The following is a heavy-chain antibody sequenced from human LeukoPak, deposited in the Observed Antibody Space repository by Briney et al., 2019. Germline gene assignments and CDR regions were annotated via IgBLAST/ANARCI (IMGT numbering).Heavy chain of an antibody. CDR3: ARGPSGYHNT. D-gene: IGHD5-12*01. CDR1: GFSFSSYG. V-gene: IGHV3-23*01. J-gene: IGHJ4*02. Sequence: PGGSLRLSCATSGFSFSSYGMNWVRQAPGKGLEWVSGISGSGDSTYYADSVKGRFTISRDNSKNTLYLQMNSLRVEDTAVYYCARGPSGYHNTGGQGTLVTVSS. CDR2: ISGSGDST.